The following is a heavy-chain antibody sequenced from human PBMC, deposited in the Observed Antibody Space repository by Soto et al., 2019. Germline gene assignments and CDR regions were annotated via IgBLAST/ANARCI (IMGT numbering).Heavy chain of an antibody. CDR3: AKGAVTSIFAYFDY. CDR2: ISWNSGNI. CDR1: GFTFDDYA. D-gene: IGHD3-3*01. J-gene: IGHJ4*02. V-gene: IGHV3-9*01. Sequence: EVHLVESGGGLVQPGRSLRLSCVASGFTFDDYAMHWVRQVPGKGLEWVSSISWNSGNIVYADSVKGRFTISRDSANNSLYLQMNSLKTEDTALYYCAKGAVTSIFAYFDYWGQGTLVTVSS.